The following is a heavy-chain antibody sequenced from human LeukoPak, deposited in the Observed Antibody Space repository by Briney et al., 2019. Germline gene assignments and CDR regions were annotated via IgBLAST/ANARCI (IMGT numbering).Heavy chain of an antibody. V-gene: IGHV3-23*01. Sequence: GGSLRLSCAASDSRSRSHDMSWVRQTSEKGLEWVSSIAADDASFYTDSVRGRFTISRDKSQNILYLQMKSLRADDTAIYYCAKGPNFYSWRALDYWGQGSLVTVSS. CDR2: IAADDAS. CDR3: AKGPNFYSWRALDY. CDR1: DSRSRSHD. D-gene: IGHD3-3*01. J-gene: IGHJ4*02.